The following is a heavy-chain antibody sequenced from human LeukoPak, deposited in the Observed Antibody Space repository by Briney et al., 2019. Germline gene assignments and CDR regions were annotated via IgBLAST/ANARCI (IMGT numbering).Heavy chain of an antibody. CDR2: INHSGST. Sequence: PSETLSLTCAVYGGSFSGYYWSWIRQPPGKGLEWIGEINHSGSTNYNPSLKSRVTISADTSKNQFSLKLSSVTAADTAVYYCARGYSGYDPFDYWGQGTLVTVSS. V-gene: IGHV4-34*01. CDR1: GGSFSGYY. CDR3: ARGYSGYDPFDY. D-gene: IGHD5-12*01. J-gene: IGHJ4*02.